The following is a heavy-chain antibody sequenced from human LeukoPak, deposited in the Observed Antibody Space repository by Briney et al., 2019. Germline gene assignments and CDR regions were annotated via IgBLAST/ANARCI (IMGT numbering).Heavy chain of an antibody. CDR3: VSGSYPTDY. CDR1: GGSISSSSYY. V-gene: IGHV4-39*01. Sequence: SETLSLTCTASGGSISSSSYYWGWIRQPPGKGLEWIGSIYYSGSTYYNPSLKSRVTISVDTSKNQFSLKLSSVTAADTAVYYCVSGSYPTDYWGQGTLVTVSS. D-gene: IGHD1-26*01. J-gene: IGHJ4*02. CDR2: IYYSGST.